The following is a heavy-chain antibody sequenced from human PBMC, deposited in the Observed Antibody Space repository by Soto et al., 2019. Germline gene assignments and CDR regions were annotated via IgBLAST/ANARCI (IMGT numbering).Heavy chain of an antibody. CDR2: INHSGST. Sequence: QVQLQQWGAGLLKPSETLSLTCAVYGGSFSGYYWSWIRQPPGKGLEWIGEINHSGSTNYNPSLKSRVTISVDTSKNQFSLKLSSVTAADTAVYYCPSKYSYAKLFDYWGQGTLVTVSS. CDR1: GGSFSGYY. D-gene: IGHD5-18*01. V-gene: IGHV4-34*01. CDR3: PSKYSYAKLFDY. J-gene: IGHJ4*02.